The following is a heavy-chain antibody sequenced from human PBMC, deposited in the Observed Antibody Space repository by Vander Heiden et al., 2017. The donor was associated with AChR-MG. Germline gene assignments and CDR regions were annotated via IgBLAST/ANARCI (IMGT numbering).Heavy chain of an antibody. Sequence: EVKLVASGGGLVQPGGSLRVSCSASGFTFSDYVIHWVRQAPGKGLEYISGITSTGETTYYADSMRGRFKISRDNSKNTVFLQMSSLTPEDTAAYFCSRSNGDYWGQGTLVAVSS. V-gene: IGHV3-64D*06. CDR1: GFTFSDYV. CDR3: SRSNGDY. D-gene: IGHD2-8*01. J-gene: IGHJ4*02. CDR2: ITSTGETT.